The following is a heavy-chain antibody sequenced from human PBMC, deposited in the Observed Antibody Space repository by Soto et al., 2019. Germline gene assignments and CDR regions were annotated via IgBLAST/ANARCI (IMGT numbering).Heavy chain of an antibody. J-gene: IGHJ4*02. D-gene: IGHD1-26*01. CDR3: ATREPNSRTYFGVFDY. Sequence: SETLSLTCNVSGVSGDSFTNYFWSWLRQTPGKGLEWIGYIYHTGNTNNNPSLESRVVISIDTSKNQFSLKLNSVTAADTAVYYCATREPNSRTYFGVFDYWGQGTQVTVSS. CDR1: GDSFTNYF. V-gene: IGHV4-59*08. CDR2: IYHTGNT.